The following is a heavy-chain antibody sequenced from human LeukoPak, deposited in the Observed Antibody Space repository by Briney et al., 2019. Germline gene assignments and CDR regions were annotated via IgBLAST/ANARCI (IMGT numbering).Heavy chain of an antibody. Sequence: GGSLRLSCTASGFTFSSYEMNWVRQAPEKGLEWVSYITSSGNMVYYADSVKGRFTISRDISKNTLNLQMNSLRVEDTAVYYCARDVSRGYLRPLDVWGQGTTVTVSS. CDR1: GFTFSSYE. CDR2: ITSSGNMV. CDR3: ARDVSRGYLRPLDV. D-gene: IGHD5-18*01. V-gene: IGHV3-48*03. J-gene: IGHJ6*02.